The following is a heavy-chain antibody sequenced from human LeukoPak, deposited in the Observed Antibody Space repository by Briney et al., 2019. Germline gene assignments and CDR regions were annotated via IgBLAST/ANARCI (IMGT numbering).Heavy chain of an antibody. J-gene: IGHJ4*02. CDR2: VFDSGRT. V-gene: IGHV4-59*11. CDR1: GGSMTPHH. CDR3: TTIKRGDIFGYFDF. Sequence: SETLSLTCTVSGGSMTPHHWNWIRQTPGKGLEWIGYVFDSGRTKVNPSLKSRVTLSADTSKNQLSLRLSSVTAADTAMYYCTTIKRGDIFGYFDFWGQGILVTVSS. D-gene: IGHD5-18*01.